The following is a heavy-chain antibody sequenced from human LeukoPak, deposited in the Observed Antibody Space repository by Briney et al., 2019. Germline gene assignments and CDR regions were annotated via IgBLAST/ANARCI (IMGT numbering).Heavy chain of an antibody. Sequence: SETLSLTCTVSGGSISSSPYYWGWIRQPPGKGLEWIGTIYYRGSTYSNPSLNSRVTISLDTSKNQFPLRLRSVTAADTALYYCARRYLSDGILSTFDPWGQGTLVTVSS. CDR1: GGSISSSPYY. J-gene: IGHJ5*02. V-gene: IGHV4-39*01. CDR2: IYYRGST. CDR3: ARRYLSDGILSTFDP. D-gene: IGHD2-2*01.